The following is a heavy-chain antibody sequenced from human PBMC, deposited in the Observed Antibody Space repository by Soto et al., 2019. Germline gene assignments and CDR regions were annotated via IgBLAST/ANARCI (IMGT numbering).Heavy chain of an antibody. D-gene: IGHD6-25*01. Sequence: SETLSLTCTVSGGSVSSGSYYWSRIRQPPGKGLEWIGYIYYSGSTNYNPSLKSRVTISVDTSKNQFSLKLSSVTAADTAVYYCARVPGSGKTAAGSFDIWGQGTMVTVSS. CDR3: ARVPGSGKTAAGSFDI. V-gene: IGHV4-61*01. CDR2: IYYSGST. CDR1: GGSVSSGSYY. J-gene: IGHJ3*02.